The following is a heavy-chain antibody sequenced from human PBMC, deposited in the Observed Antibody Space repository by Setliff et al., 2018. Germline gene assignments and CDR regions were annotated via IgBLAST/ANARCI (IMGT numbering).Heavy chain of an antibody. D-gene: IGHD6-6*01. CDR2: ISSRITYI. V-gene: IGHV3-21*01. CDR1: GFTFSNYT. CDR3: AKVYRPQFSPGFDY. Sequence: GGSLRLSCVTSGFTFSNYTMNWVRQAPGKGLEWVSYISSRITYIGYADSVKSRFTISRDNAKKSLYLQMNRRRAEDTAIYYCAKVYRPQFSPGFDYWGQGALVTVSS. J-gene: IGHJ4*02.